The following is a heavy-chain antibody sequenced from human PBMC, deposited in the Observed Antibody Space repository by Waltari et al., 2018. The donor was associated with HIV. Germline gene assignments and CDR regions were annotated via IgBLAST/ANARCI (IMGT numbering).Heavy chain of an antibody. J-gene: IGHJ4*02. CDR2: MNPNSGAK. V-gene: IGHV1-8*01. Sequence: QVQLVQSGAEVKKPGASVRVSCKASGYTFSNYDMNWGRQASGQGLEWMGWMNPNSGAKGYAQKFQGRVSMTRSTSIRTAYMELSSLTSEDTAVYYCARTDRGVNGQEFDYWGQGTLVTVSS. D-gene: IGHD3-10*01. CDR1: GYTFSNYD. CDR3: ARTDRGVNGQEFDY.